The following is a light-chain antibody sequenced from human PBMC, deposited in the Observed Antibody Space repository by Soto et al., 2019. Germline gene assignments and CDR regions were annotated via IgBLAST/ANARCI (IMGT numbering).Light chain of an antibody. V-gene: IGKV3-11*01. CDR3: QQRSDWPWT. CDR2: DVS. J-gene: IGKJ1*01. CDR1: ESVTDY. Sequence: EIVLAQSPATLSLSPGERGTLSCRASESVTDYLAWYQQKPGQAPRLLVYDVSNRAAGIPTRFSGGGSGTDFTLTISNVEPEDFAVYYCQQRSDWPWTFGQGTTVDIK.